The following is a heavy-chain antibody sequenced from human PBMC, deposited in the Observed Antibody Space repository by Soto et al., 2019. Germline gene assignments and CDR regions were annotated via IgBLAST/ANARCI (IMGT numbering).Heavy chain of an antibody. CDR3: ARGPAVVGS. CDR1: GYTFTHYD. J-gene: IGHJ5*02. Sequence: QAQLVQSGAEVKKPGASVKVSCKASGYTFTHYDINWVRQATGQGLEWMGWMNPNSGNTEYAQKFQGRVTMTRDNSITTAYMELRSLRSEDTAVYYCARGPAVVGSWGQGTLVTVSS. CDR2: MNPNSGNT. D-gene: IGHD6-19*01. V-gene: IGHV1-8*01.